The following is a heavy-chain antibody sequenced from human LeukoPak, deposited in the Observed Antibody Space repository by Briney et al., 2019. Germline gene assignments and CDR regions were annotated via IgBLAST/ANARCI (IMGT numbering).Heavy chain of an antibody. D-gene: IGHD2-2*01. CDR3: ARGWASSWYYFDF. V-gene: IGHV4-59*01. CDR1: GGSMRNYY. J-gene: IGHJ4*02. Sequence: SETLSLTCAVSGGSMRNYYWSWIRQPPAKGLEWIGYTYGSGSSSYNPSLRSRVSISIDTSKNQFSLNLSSVTAADTAVYYCARGWASSWYYFDFWGQGTLVTVSS. CDR2: TYGSGSS.